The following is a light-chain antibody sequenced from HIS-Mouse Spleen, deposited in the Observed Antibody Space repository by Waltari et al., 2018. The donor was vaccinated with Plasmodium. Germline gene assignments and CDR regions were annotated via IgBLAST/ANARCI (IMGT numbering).Light chain of an antibody. Sequence: DIVMTQSPATLSVSPGERATLSCRASQSVSSNLAWYQQKPGQAPRLLIYGASTRATGIPARFRGSGSGTEFTLTLSSMQSEDFAVDYCQQYNNWPQYTFGQGTKLEIK. V-gene: IGKV3-15*01. CDR1: QSVSSN. CDR2: GAS. CDR3: QQYNNWPQYT. J-gene: IGKJ2*01.